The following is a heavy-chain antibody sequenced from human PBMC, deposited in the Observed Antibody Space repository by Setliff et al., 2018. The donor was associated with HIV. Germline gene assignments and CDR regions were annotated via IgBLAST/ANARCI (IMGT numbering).Heavy chain of an antibody. J-gene: IGHJ6*03. Sequence: GASVKVSCKASGGTFSSYAIYWVRQAPGQGLEWLGGIIPIFSTTTYSQKFQGRLTITADGSTDTTYMELSRLTPEDTALYFCARTRNIHYYCYMDVWGKGTTVTVSS. V-gene: IGHV1-69*13. CDR1: GGTFSSYA. CDR2: IIPIFSTT. CDR3: ARTRNIHYYCYMDV.